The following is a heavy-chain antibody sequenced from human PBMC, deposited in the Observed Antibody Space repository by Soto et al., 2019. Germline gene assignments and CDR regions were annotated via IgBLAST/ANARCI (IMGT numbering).Heavy chain of an antibody. CDR3: AKDLRGSGRYYIYGMDV. CDR2: ISASGGST. CDR1: GFTCTNYA. V-gene: IGHV3-23*01. Sequence: EVQLLESGGGLVQPGGSLRLSCAASGFTCTNYAMSWVRQAPGKGLEWVSTISASGGSTYHADSVKGRFTISRDNSKNTLSIQMNSLRDEDTAAYYCAKDLRGSGRYYIYGMDVWGQGTKVTVS. J-gene: IGHJ6*02. D-gene: IGHD3-10*01.